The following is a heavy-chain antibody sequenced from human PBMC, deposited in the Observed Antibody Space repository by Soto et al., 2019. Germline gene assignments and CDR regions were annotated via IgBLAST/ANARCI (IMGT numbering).Heavy chain of an antibody. CDR1: GFTFSSYG. CDR3: AKGSPYGDSLLDH. Sequence: QVQLVESGGGVVQPGRSLRLSCAASGFTFSSYGMHWVRKAPGKGLEWVAVISYDGSNKYYADSVKGRFTISRDNSKNTLYLQMNSLRAEYTAVYYCAKGSPYGDSLLDHWGQVTLLTVSS. V-gene: IGHV3-30*18. CDR2: ISYDGSNK. J-gene: IGHJ4*02. D-gene: IGHD4-17*01.